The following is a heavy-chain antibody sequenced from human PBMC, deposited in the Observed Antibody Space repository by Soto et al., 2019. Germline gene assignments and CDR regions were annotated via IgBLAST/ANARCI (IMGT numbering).Heavy chain of an antibody. D-gene: IGHD3-3*01. CDR2: IYYSGST. J-gene: IGHJ6*02. CDR3: ARSRYYDFWSGYYNRFYYGIDV. CDR1: GGSLSSYY. Sequence: SETLSLTCTVSGGSLSSYYWSWIRQPPGKGLEWIGYIYYSGSTNYNPSLKSRVTISVDTSKNQFSLKLSSVTAADTAVYYCARSRYYDFWSGYYNRFYYGIDVWRQATTVTVSS. V-gene: IGHV4-59*01.